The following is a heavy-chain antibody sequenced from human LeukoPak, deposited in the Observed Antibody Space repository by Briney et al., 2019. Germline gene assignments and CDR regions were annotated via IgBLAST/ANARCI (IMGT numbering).Heavy chain of an antibody. CDR1: GGSFSSNSYY. J-gene: IGHJ4*02. Sequence: SETLSLTCTVSGGSFSSNSYYWSWLRQPPGMGLDWIGYIYYNGRTNYNPSLKSRVTILVDTSKKHFSLKLSTVTAADTAVYYCAREDNTGCYYFDNWGQGTLVTVSS. D-gene: IGHD6-19*01. CDR2: IYYNGRT. CDR3: AREDNTGCYYFDN. V-gene: IGHV4-61*03.